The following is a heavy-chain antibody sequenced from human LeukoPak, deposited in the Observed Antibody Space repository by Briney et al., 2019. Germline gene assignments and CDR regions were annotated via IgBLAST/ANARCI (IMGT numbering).Heavy chain of an antibody. V-gene: IGHV3-48*04. CDR1: GFTFSSYS. CDR2: ISSSSSTI. J-gene: IGHJ2*01. Sequence: GGSLRLSCAASGFTFSSYSMNWVRQAPGKGLEWVSYISSSSSTIYYADSVKGRFTISRDNAKNSLYLQMNSLRAEDTAVYYCARAPSSTSCYAGCFDLWGRGTLVTVSS. CDR3: ARAPSSTSCYAGCFDL. D-gene: IGHD2-2*01.